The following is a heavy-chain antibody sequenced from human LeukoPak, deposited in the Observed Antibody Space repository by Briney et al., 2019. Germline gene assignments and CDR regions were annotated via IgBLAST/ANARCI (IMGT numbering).Heavy chain of an antibody. Sequence: SETLPLPCTVSGTSISSRNYYWGWICQPPGKGLEWIGSIFHSGTTYYNPSLKSRVTISVDTSKNQFSLKLRSVTAADTAVYYCAGRTIAVSMDALDYWGQGTLVTVSS. V-gene: IGHV4-39*01. D-gene: IGHD6-19*01. CDR2: IFHSGTT. CDR1: GTSISSRNYY. CDR3: AGRTIAVSMDALDY. J-gene: IGHJ4*02.